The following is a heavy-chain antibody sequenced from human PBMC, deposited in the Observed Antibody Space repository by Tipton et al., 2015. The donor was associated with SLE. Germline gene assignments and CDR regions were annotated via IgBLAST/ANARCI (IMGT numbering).Heavy chain of an antibody. CDR1: GGSISRYY. CDR3: ARHFSGSYSFDY. CDR2: IHSSGST. D-gene: IGHD1-26*01. Sequence: TLSLTCTVSGGSISRYYWGWIRQPAGKGLEWIGQIHSSGSTSYNPSLKSRVSISVDMSKNQVSLKLSSVTAADTALYYCARHFSGSYSFDYWGQGKLVTVSS. J-gene: IGHJ4*02. V-gene: IGHV4-4*07.